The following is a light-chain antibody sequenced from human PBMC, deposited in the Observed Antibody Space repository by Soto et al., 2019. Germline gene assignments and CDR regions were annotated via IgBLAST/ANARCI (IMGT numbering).Light chain of an antibody. Sequence: QSVLTQPSSVSGGPGQRVTISCTGSSPNIGAGYEVHWYQQLPGTAPKLLIYGNNNRPSGVPDRFSGSKSGTSASLAITGLQAEDDADYYCQSYDSSLSGYVFGIGTKLTVL. CDR1: SPNIGAGYE. CDR2: GNN. V-gene: IGLV1-40*01. J-gene: IGLJ1*01. CDR3: QSYDSSLSGYV.